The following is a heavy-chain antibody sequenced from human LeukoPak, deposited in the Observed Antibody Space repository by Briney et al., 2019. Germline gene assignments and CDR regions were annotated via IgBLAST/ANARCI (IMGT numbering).Heavy chain of an antibody. CDR3: AKELMGFDY. D-gene: IGHD2-8*01. J-gene: IGHJ4*02. V-gene: IGHV3-23*01. CDR1: GFTFTSYA. CDR2: VSGTGITT. Sequence: GGSLRLSCAASGFTFTSYAMSWVRQAPGKGLEWVSSVSGTGITTYYADSVKGRFTVSRDNSKDTVYLQMNSLRGEDTAVYYCAKELMGFDYWGQGSLVTVSS.